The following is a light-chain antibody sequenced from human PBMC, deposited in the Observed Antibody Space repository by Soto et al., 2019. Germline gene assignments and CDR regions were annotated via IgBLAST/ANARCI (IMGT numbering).Light chain of an antibody. V-gene: IGKV3-20*01. CDR3: QQYDSSTWT. CDR1: QSVSSY. CDR2: GAS. J-gene: IGKJ1*01. Sequence: IVLTQSPATLSLSPGARATLSCRVSQSVSSYLAWYQEKPGQAPRLXIYGASSRETGIPDRFSGSGAGTEFTRTISSLQPDDFGTYFCQQYDSSTWTFGQGTKVDI.